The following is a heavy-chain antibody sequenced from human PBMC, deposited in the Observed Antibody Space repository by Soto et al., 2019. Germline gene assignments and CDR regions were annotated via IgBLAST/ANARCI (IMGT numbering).Heavy chain of an antibody. CDR2: IYYSGST. J-gene: IGHJ4*02. V-gene: IGHV4-39*01. Sequence: SETLSLTCAVSGGSISSSRSYWGWIRQPPGKGLECIGSIYYSGSTYYSQSLKSRVTISVDTSKNQFSLKLSSVTAADEVVYYCAKGARVVASALDLWAQGTLVPVSS. D-gene: IGHD2-15*01. CDR1: GGSISSSRSY. CDR3: AKGARVVASALDL.